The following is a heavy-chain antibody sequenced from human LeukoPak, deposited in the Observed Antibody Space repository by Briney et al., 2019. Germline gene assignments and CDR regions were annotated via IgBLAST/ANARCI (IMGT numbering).Heavy chain of an antibody. CDR2: TYYRSKWYN. D-gene: IGHD6-19*01. Sequence: SQTLSLTCGISGDSVSSNNAAWNWIRQSLSRGLEWLGRTYYRSKWYNNYGVSVKGRITINPDSSKNQVSLQLNSVTPEDTAMYYCARENSRGRFDYWGQGSLVTVSS. CDR1: GDSVSSNNAA. J-gene: IGHJ4*02. V-gene: IGHV6-1*01. CDR3: ARENSRGRFDY.